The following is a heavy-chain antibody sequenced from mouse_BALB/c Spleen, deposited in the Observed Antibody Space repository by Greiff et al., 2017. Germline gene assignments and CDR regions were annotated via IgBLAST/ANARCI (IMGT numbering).Heavy chain of an antibody. CDR3: ARGHYGYDGWYFDV. J-gene: IGHJ1*01. V-gene: IGHV1-7*01. D-gene: IGHD2-2*01. CDR1: GYTFTSYW. Sequence: QVQLKESGAELAKPGASVKMSCKASGYTFTSYWMHWVKQRPGQGLEWIGYINPSTGYTEYNQKFKDKATLTADKSSSTAYMQLSSLTSEDSAVYYCARGHYGYDGWYFDVWGAGTTVTVSS. CDR2: INPSTGYT.